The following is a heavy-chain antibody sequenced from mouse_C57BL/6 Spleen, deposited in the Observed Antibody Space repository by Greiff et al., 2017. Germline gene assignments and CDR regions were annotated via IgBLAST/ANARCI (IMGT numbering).Heavy chain of an antibody. J-gene: IGHJ3*01. CDR1: GYAFSSYW. D-gene: IGHD2-5*01. V-gene: IGHV1-80*01. CDR3: ATAYYINLPPFAY. CDR2: IYPGDGDT. Sequence: VKLVESGAELVKPGASVTISCKASGYAFSSYWMNWVKQRPGKGLEWIGQIYPGDGDTTYNGKFKGKATLTADKSSSTAYMQLSSLTSEDSAVYFCATAYYINLPPFAYWGQGTLVTVSA.